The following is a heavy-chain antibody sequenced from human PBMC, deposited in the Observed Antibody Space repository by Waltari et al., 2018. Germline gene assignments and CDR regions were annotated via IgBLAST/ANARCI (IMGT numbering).Heavy chain of an antibody. D-gene: IGHD3-16*01. Sequence: QVQLVQSGADVKKPGASVKVSCKASGYTFTTYYIHWVRQAPGQRLEWMGWINAGNGDTKYLQTFQGRVTITRDTSASTAYMELSSLQSEDTAIYYGALMLTPIGDHWGQGVLVTVSS. V-gene: IGHV1-3*01. J-gene: IGHJ4*02. CDR1: GYTFTTYY. CDR3: ALMLTPIGDH. CDR2: INAGNGDT.